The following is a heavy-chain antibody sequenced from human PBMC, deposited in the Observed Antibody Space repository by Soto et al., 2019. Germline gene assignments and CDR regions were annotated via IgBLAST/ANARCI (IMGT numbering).Heavy chain of an antibody. Sequence: QLQLQESGSGLVKPSQTLSLTCAVSGGSISSGGYSWSWIRQPPGKGLEWSGYIYHSGSTYYNPSLTSRVTISVDRSKNQFSLKLSSVTAADTAVYYCARDGPLAARGYYGMDVWGQGTTVTVSS. V-gene: IGHV4-30-2*01. CDR1: GGSISSGGYS. CDR3: ARDGPLAARGYYGMDV. CDR2: IYHSGST. J-gene: IGHJ6*02. D-gene: IGHD6-6*01.